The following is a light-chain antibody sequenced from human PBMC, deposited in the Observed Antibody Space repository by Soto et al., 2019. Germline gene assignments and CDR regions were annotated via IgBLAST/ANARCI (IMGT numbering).Light chain of an antibody. Sequence: DIQMAQSPSSLSASVGDRVTITCRASQNINIYLNRYQQKPGKAPQVLIYGASSLQSGVPSRFSGSGSGTDFTLTISSLQPEAFATYYCQPSYSPPRTFGQGTKLEIK. V-gene: IGKV1-39*01. CDR2: GAS. CDR3: QPSYSPPRT. J-gene: IGKJ2*01. CDR1: QNINIY.